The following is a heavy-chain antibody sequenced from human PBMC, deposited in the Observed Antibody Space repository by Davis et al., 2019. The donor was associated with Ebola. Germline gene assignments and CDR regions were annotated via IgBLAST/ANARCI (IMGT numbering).Heavy chain of an antibody. V-gene: IGHV1-18*04. CDR1: GGSFSTFV. J-gene: IGHJ5*02. CDR3: ARESGYCNEGTGCYGVVNWFEP. Sequence: ASVKVSCKAPGGSFSTFVVTWVRQAPGQGLEWVGWISTFTGDTNYAHKLRGRVTMTKDTSATKVYMELRSLGSDDTAVYYCARESGYCNEGTGCYGVVNWFEPWGQGTLVTVSS. D-gene: IGHD2-15*01. CDR2: ISTFTGDT.